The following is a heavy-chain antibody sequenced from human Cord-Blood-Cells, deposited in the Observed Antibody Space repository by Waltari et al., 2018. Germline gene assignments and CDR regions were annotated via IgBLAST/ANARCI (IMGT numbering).Heavy chain of an antibody. CDR2: INPNSGGT. Sequence: QVRPVQSGAEVKKPGASVTVSCKASGHTRPRHPMHWGRQAPGQGLEWMGWINPNSGGTNYAQKFQGRVTMTRDTSISTAYMELSRLRSDDTAVYYCARSRNTDAFDIWGQGTMVTVSS. J-gene: IGHJ3*02. D-gene: IGHD1-1*01. V-gene: IGHV1-2*02. CDR3: ARSRNTDAFDI. CDR1: GHTRPRHP.